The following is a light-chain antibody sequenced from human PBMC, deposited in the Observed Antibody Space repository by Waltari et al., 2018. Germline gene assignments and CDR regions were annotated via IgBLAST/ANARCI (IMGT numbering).Light chain of an antibody. V-gene: IGLV1-47*01. CDR3: AAWDDSLSGRV. Sequence: QSVLTHPPSMSGIPGQRVTISCSESHFNIRSNFVNGYQQFPGMAPQLLIFRNTPRPAGVPDRFSASKAGASASLAISGFRSEDEADYYCAAWDDSLSGRVFGGGTKLTV. CDR2: RNT. J-gene: IGLJ2*01. CDR1: HFNIRSNF.